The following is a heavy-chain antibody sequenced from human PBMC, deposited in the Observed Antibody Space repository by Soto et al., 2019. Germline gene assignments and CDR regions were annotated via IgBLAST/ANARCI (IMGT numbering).Heavy chain of an antibody. CDR2: TSAYNGNT. J-gene: IGHJ4*02. V-gene: IGHV1-18*01. Sequence: QVQLVQSGAEVKKPGASVKVSCKASGFIFTNNGISWVRQAPGQRLEWMGWTSAYNGNTHYAQNFQGRGTMTTDTSTSTAYLEVRSLRSDDTAVYYCARKAHYGSGTYFDYWGQGTLFTVSS. D-gene: IGHD3-10*01. CDR1: GFIFTNNG. CDR3: ARKAHYGSGTYFDY.